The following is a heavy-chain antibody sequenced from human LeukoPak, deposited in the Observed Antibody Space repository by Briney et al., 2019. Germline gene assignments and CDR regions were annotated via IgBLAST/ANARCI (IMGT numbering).Heavy chain of an antibody. D-gene: IGHD3-16*01. CDR2: ISSSSSYI. CDR1: GFTFSSYS. CDR3: ARDLGNGGRNRYYFDY. J-gene: IGHJ4*02. V-gene: IGHV3-21*01. Sequence: GGSLRLSCAASGFTFSSYSMNWVRQALGKGLEWVSSISSSSSYIYYADSVKGRFTISRDNAKNSLYLQMNSLRAEDTAVYYCARDLGNGGRNRYYFDYWGQGTLVTVSS.